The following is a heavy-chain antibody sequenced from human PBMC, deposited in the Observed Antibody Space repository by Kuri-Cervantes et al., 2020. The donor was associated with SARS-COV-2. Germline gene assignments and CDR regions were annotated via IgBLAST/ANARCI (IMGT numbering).Heavy chain of an antibody. V-gene: IGHV3-73*01. CDR2: ISSKPNGHAT. CDR3: AKDKSSSRVYNWFDP. J-gene: IGHJ5*02. CDR1: GFTFSDSA. D-gene: IGHD6-13*01. Sequence: GESLKISCAGSGFTFSDSAIHWVRQPSGKGLEWVGRISSKPNGHATAYAASVRGRFTISRDNAKNSLYLQMNSLRAEDTALYYCAKDKSSSRVYNWFDPWGQGTLVTVSS.